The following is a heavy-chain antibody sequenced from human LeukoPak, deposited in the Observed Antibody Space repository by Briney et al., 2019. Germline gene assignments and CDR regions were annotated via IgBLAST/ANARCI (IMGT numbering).Heavy chain of an antibody. Sequence: PGRSLRLSCAVSGFTFSSYAMHWVRQAPGKGLEWVAVISYDGSNKYYADSVKGRFIISRDNSKNTVYLQMNSLRSEDTAVYYCARPAAGLYAWFDPWGQGTLVTVSS. CDR1: GFTFSSYA. D-gene: IGHD5/OR15-5a*01. CDR3: ARPAAGLYAWFDP. V-gene: IGHV3-30*04. CDR2: ISYDGSNK. J-gene: IGHJ5*02.